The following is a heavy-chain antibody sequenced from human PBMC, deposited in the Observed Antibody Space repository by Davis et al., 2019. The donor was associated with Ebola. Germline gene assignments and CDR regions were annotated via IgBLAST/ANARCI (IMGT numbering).Heavy chain of an antibody. V-gene: IGHV4-34*01. CDR1: GGSFSGYY. D-gene: IGHD2-15*01. Sequence: MPSETLSLTCAVYGGSFSGYYWSWIRQPPGKGLEWIGEINHSGSTNYNPSLKSRVTISVDTSKNQFSLKLSSVTAADTAVYYCARGRGIYCSGGSCYLGLDYWGQGTLVTVSS. CDR2: INHSGST. J-gene: IGHJ4*02. CDR3: ARGRGIYCSGGSCYLGLDY.